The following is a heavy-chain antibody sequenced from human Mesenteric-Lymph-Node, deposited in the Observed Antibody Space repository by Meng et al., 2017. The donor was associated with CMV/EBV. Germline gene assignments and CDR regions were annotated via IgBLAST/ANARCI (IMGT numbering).Heavy chain of an antibody. CDR1: YY. CDR3: VRHYYNYFWGSSVQNAGFDY. CDR2: IHYSGST. V-gene: IGHV4-39*01. D-gene: IGHD3-16*01. J-gene: IGHJ4*02. Sequence: YYWGWIRQPPGRGLQWIGSIHYSGSTQDSPSLKSRVTVFVDTSKNKFSLKLSSVTAADTAVYYCVRHYYNYFWGSSVQNAGFDYWGQGTLVTVSS.